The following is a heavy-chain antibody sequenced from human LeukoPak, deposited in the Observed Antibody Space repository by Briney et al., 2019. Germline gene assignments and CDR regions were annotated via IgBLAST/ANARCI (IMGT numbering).Heavy chain of an antibody. D-gene: IGHD3-3*01. CDR2: MNPNSGNT. J-gene: IGHJ5*02. V-gene: IGHV1-8*01. CDR3: ARGLCRRHDTIFGVVIRCRGDWFDP. Sequence: ASVKVSCKASGYTFTSYDINWVRQATGQGLEWMGWMNPNSGNTGYAQKSQGRVTMTRNTSISTAYMELSSLRSEDTAVYYCARGLCRRHDTIFGVVIRCRGDWFDPWGQGTLVTVSS. CDR1: GYTFTSYD.